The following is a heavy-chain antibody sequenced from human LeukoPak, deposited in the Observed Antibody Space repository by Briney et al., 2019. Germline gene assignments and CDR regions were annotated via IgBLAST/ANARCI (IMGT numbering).Heavy chain of an antibody. J-gene: IGHJ4*02. Sequence: GGSLRLACAAAGFIFSSYDMHWVRQAIGKGLEWVSAIVTAGDTYYPGSVKGRSTISRENAKKSLYLQMNSLRAGDTAVYYCAGGLAAANTDFGYWGQGTLVTVSS. V-gene: IGHV3-13*04. CDR3: AGGLAAANTDFGY. CDR2: IVTAGDT. CDR1: GFIFSSYD. D-gene: IGHD6-13*01.